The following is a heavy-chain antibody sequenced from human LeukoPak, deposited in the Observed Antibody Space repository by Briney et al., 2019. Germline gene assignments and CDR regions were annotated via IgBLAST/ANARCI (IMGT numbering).Heavy chain of an antibody. J-gene: IGHJ2*01. V-gene: IGHV3-23*01. CDR3: ARDHSDNYGYRYFDV. CDR2: VRGTGTDT. CDR1: GFTFSTYA. Sequence: GGSLRLSCAASGFTFSTYAMSWVRQAPGKGLEWVSGVRGTGTDTYYADSVKGRFTISRDNSKNTLYLQMNSLRAEDTAVYSCARDHSDNYGYRYFDVWGRGTLVTVSS. D-gene: IGHD5-18*01.